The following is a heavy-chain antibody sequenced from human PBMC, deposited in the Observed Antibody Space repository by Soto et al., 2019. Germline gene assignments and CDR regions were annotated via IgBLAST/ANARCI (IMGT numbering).Heavy chain of an antibody. CDR3: ARAGSGFYGRFDL. J-gene: IGHJ5*02. CDR2: ISTYSGNT. D-gene: IGHD3-22*01. Sequence: ASVKVSCKTSGYMFTNYGLSWVRQAPGQGLQWVGWISTYSGNTYYAQNLHGRVTVTTDTSTTTTYMELRSLKSDDTAVYYCARAGSGFYGRFDLWGQGTPVTVSS. V-gene: IGHV1-18*01. CDR1: GYMFTNYG.